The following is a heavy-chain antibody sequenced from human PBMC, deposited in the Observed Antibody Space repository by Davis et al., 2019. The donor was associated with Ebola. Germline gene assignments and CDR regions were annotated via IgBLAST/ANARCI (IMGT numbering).Heavy chain of an antibody. CDR1: GFTFSSYS. Sequence: GGSLRLSCAASGFTFSSYSMNWVRQAPGQGLEWVSSISSSSSYIYYADSVKGRFTISRDNAKNSLYLQMNSLRAEDTAVYYCARDDYGDYGYYYYYGMDVWGQGTTVTVSS. CDR3: ARDDYGDYGYYYYYGMDV. J-gene: IGHJ6*02. CDR2: ISSSSSYI. D-gene: IGHD4-17*01. V-gene: IGHV3-21*01.